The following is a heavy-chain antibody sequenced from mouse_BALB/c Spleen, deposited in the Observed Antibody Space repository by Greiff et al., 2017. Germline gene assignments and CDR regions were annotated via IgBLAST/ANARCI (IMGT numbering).Heavy chain of an antibody. J-gene: IGHJ4*01. Sequence: EVKLMESGGGLVQPGGSRKLSCAASGFTFSSFGMHWVRQAPEKGLEWVAYISSGSSTIYYADTVKGRFTISRDNPKNTLFLQMTSLRSEDTAMYYCARPRLLSLYYYAMDYWGQGTSVTVSS. CDR3: ARPRLLSLYYYAMDY. D-gene: IGHD2-1*01. V-gene: IGHV5-17*02. CDR2: ISSGSSTI. CDR1: GFTFSSFG.